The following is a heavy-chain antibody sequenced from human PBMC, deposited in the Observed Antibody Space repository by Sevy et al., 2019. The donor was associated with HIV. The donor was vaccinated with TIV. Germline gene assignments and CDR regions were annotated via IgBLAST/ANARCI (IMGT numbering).Heavy chain of an antibody. CDR3: AYTLACYKVDY. V-gene: IGHV4-38-2*02. CDR1: DYTVTSGYY. CDR2: FYHTGTT. D-gene: IGHD2-2*02. Sequence: SETLSLTCTVSDYTVTSGYYWGWIRQAPGKGLQWIGTFYHTGTTYYNPSLKSRVTIAIDTSKNQFSLKLTSVTAADTAVYYCAYTLACYKVDYWGQGILVTVSS. J-gene: IGHJ4*02.